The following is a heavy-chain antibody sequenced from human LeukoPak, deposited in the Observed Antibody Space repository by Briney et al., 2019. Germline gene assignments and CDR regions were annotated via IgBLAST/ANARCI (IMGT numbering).Heavy chain of an antibody. CDR1: GYTFTGYY. CDR2: INPNSGDT. V-gene: IGHV1-2*02. CDR3: ARDRVVVAPIFSLNWFDP. D-gene: IGHD2-15*01. J-gene: IGHJ5*02. Sequence: ASVTVSCKASGYTFTGYYIHWVRQAPGQGLEWMGWINPNSGDTAYAQRFQGRVTMTRDTSISTAYMQLSSLRSDDTAVYYCARDRVVVAPIFSLNWFDPWGQGTLVTVSS.